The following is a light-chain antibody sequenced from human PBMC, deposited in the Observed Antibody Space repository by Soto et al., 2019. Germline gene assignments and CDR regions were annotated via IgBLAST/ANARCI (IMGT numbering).Light chain of an antibody. CDR1: QSVNSN. J-gene: IGKJ4*01. V-gene: IGKV3-15*01. Sequence: EREMRQSPATMSVSPGERATLSCRASQSVNSNLAWYRQKPGQAPRLLISVASTRATGVPARFSGSGSGTEFTLTSSSLQSEDSGIYYCQQYNFWPPLTFGGGTKVEIK. CDR2: VAS. CDR3: QQYNFWPPLT.